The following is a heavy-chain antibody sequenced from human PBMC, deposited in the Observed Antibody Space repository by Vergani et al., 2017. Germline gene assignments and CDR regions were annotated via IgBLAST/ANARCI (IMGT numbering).Heavy chain of an antibody. D-gene: IGHD4-11*01. Sequence: QVQLQQWGGGLLTPSETLSLPCVVNGGSFTSYHWTWIRQSPGEGLEWVGDVDHTGRPYYNPSLKSRLTMSLDKFRNQFSLTPNSVTATATAIYFCARVNTETNGHLYYCYYMDVWGQGTAVTVS. CDR3: ARVNTETNGHLYYCYYMDV. J-gene: IGHJ6*03. CDR2: VDHTGRP. V-gene: IGHV4-34*01. CDR1: GGSFTSYH.